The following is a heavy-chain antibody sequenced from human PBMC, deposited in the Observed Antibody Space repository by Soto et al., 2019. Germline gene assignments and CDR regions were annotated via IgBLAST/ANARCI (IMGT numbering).Heavy chain of an antibody. J-gene: IGHJ3*02. V-gene: IGHV3-23*01. Sequence: EVQLLESGGGLVQPGGSLRLSCAASGFTFSGYAMSWVGQAPGKGLEWVSAISGSGGSTYYADSVKGRFTISRDNSKNTLYLQMNSLRAEDTAVYYCAKIPHSSSWYLDAFDIWGQGTMVTVSS. CDR1: GFTFSGYA. CDR3: AKIPHSSSWYLDAFDI. D-gene: IGHD6-13*01. CDR2: ISGSGGST.